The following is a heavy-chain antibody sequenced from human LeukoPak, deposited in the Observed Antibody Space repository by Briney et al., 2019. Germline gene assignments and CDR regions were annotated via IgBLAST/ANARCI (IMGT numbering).Heavy chain of an antibody. Sequence: ASVKVSCKASGYTFTSYGISWVRQAPGQGLEWMGWISAYNGNTNYAQKLQGRVTMTTDTSTSTAYMELRSLRSDDTAVYYCARGDYYYDSSGPSCHYWGQGTLVTVSS. V-gene: IGHV1-18*01. J-gene: IGHJ4*02. CDR2: ISAYNGNT. D-gene: IGHD3-22*01. CDR1: GYTFTSYG. CDR3: ARGDYYYDSSGPSCHY.